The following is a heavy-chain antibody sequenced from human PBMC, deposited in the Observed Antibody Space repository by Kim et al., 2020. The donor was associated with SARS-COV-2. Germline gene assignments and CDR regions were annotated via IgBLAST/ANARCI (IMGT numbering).Heavy chain of an antibody. V-gene: IGHV3-23*01. J-gene: IGHJ6*02. CDR1: GFTFDTYA. CDR2: ISGGALNK. CDR3: AKMVIMDGNNYSYYYAMDV. Sequence: GGSLRLSCAASGFTFDTYAMSWVRQAPGRGLEWVSVISGGALNKFYADSVRGRFTISRDNSKNTLSLQMNSLRDEDTALYYCAKMVIMDGNNYSYYYAMDVWGQGTTVTVSS. D-gene: IGHD2-21*01.